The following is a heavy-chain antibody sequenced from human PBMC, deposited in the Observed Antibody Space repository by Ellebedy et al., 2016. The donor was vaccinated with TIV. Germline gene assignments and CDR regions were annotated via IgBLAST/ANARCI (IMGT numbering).Heavy chain of an antibody. CDR1: GYTFTSYD. V-gene: IGHV1-8*01. CDR2: MNPNSGNT. J-gene: IGHJ6*03. Sequence: ASVKVSXKASGYTFTSYDINWVRQATGQGLEWMGWMNPNSGNTGYAQKFQGRVTMTRNTSISTAYMELSSLRSEDTAVYYCARTLRVAYYYYYMDVWGKGTTVTVSS. CDR3: ARTLRVAYYYYYMDV.